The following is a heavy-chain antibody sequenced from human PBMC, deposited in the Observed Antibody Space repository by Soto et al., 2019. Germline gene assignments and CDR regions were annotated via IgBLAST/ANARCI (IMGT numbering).Heavy chain of an antibody. D-gene: IGHD2-2*01. J-gene: IGHJ5*02. CDR3: ARAVSIVVVPASGWFDP. Sequence: PSETLSLTCVVSGYSINNGYYWGWIRQPRGKGLEWIGSIYHSGSTYYNPSLKGRVTISVDTSKNQFSLKLNFVTAADTAVYYCARAVSIVVVPASGWFDPWGQGTLVTVSS. CDR1: GYSINNGYY. CDR2: IYHSGST. V-gene: IGHV4-38-2*01.